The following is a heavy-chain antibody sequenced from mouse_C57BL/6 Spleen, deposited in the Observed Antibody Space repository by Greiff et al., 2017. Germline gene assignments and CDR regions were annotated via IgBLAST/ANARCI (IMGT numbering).Heavy chain of an antibody. CDR1: GYTFTSYW. CDR2: IHPNSGST. CDR3: ARATPLLPYYFDY. D-gene: IGHD1-1*01. Sequence: VQLQQSGAELVKPGASVKLSCKASGYTFTSYWMHWVKQRPGQGLEWIGMIHPNSGSTNYNEKFKSKATLTVDKSSSTAYMQLSSLTSEDSAVYYCARATPLLPYYFDYWGQGTTLTVSS. V-gene: IGHV1-64*01. J-gene: IGHJ2*01.